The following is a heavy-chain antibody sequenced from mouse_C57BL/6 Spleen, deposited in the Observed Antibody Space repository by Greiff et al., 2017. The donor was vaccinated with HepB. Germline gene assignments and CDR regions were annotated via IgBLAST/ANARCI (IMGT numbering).Heavy chain of an antibody. CDR2: INPNNGGT. CDR1: GYTFTDYY. J-gene: IGHJ1*03. CDR3: AREDDGYSFYWYFDV. Sequence: EVQLQQSGPELVKPGASVKISCKASGYTFTDYYMNWVKQSHGKSLEWIGDINPNNGGTSYNQKFKGKATLTVDKSSSTAYMELRSLTSEDSAVYYCAREDDGYSFYWYFDVWGTGTTVTVSS. V-gene: IGHV1-26*01. D-gene: IGHD2-3*01.